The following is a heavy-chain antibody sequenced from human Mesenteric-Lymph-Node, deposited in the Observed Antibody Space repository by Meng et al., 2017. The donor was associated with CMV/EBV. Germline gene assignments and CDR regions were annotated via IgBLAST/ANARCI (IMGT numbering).Heavy chain of an antibody. V-gene: IGHV3-53*01. D-gene: IGHD3-10*01. J-gene: IGHJ4*02. CDR1: GFFVTNNY. CDR3: ATITKYYYGLRSPGEIDY. Sequence: GGSLRLSCAASGFFVTNNYMTWVRQAPGKGLEWVSVIYTDDSTKYADSVKGRFTISRDISKTTVFLQMNSLRAEDTAVYYCATITKYYYGLRSPGEIDYWGQGTLVTVSS. CDR2: IYTDDST.